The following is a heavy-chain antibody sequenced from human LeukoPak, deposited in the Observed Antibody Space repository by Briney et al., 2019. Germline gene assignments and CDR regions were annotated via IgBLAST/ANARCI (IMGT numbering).Heavy chain of an antibody. Sequence: GGSLRLSCAASGFTFSSYEMNWVRQAPGKGLEWVSYISSSGSSIYYTDSVKGRFTISRDNAKNSLYLQMNSLRDEDTAVYYCAEGEYSYGFDYWGQGPWSPSPQ. CDR1: GFTFSSYE. D-gene: IGHD5-18*01. CDR2: ISSSGSSI. V-gene: IGHV3-48*03. J-gene: IGHJ4*02. CDR3: AEGEYSYGFDY.